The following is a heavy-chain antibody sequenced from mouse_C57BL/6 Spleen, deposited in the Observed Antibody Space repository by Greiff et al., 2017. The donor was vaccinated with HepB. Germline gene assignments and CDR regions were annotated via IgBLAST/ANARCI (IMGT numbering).Heavy chain of an antibody. CDR1: GYSITSGYY. CDR2: ISYDGSN. V-gene: IGHV3-6*01. CDR3: ARVRGPYYFDY. J-gene: IGHJ2*01. D-gene: IGHD1-1*01. Sequence: EVQLQQSGPGLVKPSQSLSLTCSVTGYSITSGYYWNWIRQFPGNKLEWMGYISYDGSNNYNPSLKNRISITRDTSKNQFFLKLNSVTTEDTATYYCARVRGPYYFDYWGQGTTLTVSS.